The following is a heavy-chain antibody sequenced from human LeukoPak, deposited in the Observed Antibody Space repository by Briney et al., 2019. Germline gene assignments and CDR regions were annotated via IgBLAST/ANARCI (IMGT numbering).Heavy chain of an antibody. V-gene: IGHV4-38-2*02. Sequence: SETLSLTCTVSGYSISRGYHWGWIRQPPGKGLEWIGSMYHSGSTYYNPSLKSRVTISVDTSKNRFSLKLGSMTAADTAVYYCARGGVRDGYNFDAFDIWGQGTMVTVSS. J-gene: IGHJ3*02. CDR2: MYHSGST. CDR3: ARGGVRDGYNFDAFDI. CDR1: GYSISRGYH. D-gene: IGHD5-24*01.